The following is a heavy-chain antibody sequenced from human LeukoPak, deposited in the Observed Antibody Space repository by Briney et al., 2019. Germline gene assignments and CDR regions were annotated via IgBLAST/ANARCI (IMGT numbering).Heavy chain of an antibody. V-gene: IGHV4-4*07. CDR3: ARGYCSSASCNYYYYMDV. CDR2: IYTSGGT. D-gene: IGHD2-2*01. CDR1: GGSISRYN. Sequence: SETLSLTCTVSGGSISRYNWSWIRQPAQKGLEWIGRIYTSGGTNYNPSPRSRVNMSVGTSKNQFSMKLSSVTAADTAVYYCARGYCSSASCNYYYYMDVWGKGTTVTVSS. J-gene: IGHJ6*03.